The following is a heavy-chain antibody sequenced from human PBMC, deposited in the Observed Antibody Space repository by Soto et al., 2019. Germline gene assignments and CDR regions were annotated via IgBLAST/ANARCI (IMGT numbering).Heavy chain of an antibody. D-gene: IGHD4-4*01. CDR3: ARPLWRDDYNWRYFDL. CDR2: ISYDGSNK. V-gene: IGHV3-30-3*01. Sequence: QVQLVESGGGVVQPGRSLRLSCAASGFTFSSYAMHWVRQAPGKGLEWVAVISYDGSNKYYADSVKGRFTISRDNSKYTLYLQMNSLRAEDTAVYYCARPLWRDDYNWRYFDLLGRGTLVTVSS. CDR1: GFTFSSYA. J-gene: IGHJ2*01.